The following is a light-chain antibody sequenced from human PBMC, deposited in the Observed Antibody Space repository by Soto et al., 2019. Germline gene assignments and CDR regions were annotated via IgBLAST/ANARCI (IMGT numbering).Light chain of an antibody. V-gene: IGLV4-69*01. CDR2: LNSDGSH. CDR3: HTWGTGIVV. Sequence: QSVLTQSPSASASLGASVKLICTLSSGHSSYAIAWHQQQPEKGPRFLMKLNSDGSHSKGDGIPDRFSGSSSGAERYLTIASLQSEDEADYYCHTWGTGIVVFGGGTKLTVL. CDR1: SGHSSYA. J-gene: IGLJ2*01.